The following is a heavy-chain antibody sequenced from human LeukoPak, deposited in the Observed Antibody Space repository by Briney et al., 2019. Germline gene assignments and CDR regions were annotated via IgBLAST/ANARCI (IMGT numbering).Heavy chain of an antibody. V-gene: IGHV6-1*01. Sequence: SQTLSLTCAISGDSVPSISVAWNWIRQSPSRGLEWLGRTYYRSKWYYEYAVSVKGRININPDPSKNQFSLQLNSVTPEDTAVYYCALARSEYHYGMDVWGQGTTVTVSS. CDR2: TYYRSKWYY. CDR3: ALARSEYHYGMDV. CDR1: GDSVPSISVA. J-gene: IGHJ6*02.